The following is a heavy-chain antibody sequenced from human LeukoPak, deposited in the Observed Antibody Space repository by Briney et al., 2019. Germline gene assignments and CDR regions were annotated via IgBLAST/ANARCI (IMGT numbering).Heavy chain of an antibody. Sequence: GGSLRLSCAASGFTFSSYSMNWVRQAPGKGLEWVPLIYSGGVTYYADSVKGRFIISRDNSKNTLFLQMNSLRAEDTAVYYCARAPSGWSDYWYFDLWGRGTLVTVSS. CDR1: GFTFSSYS. V-gene: IGHV3-53*01. CDR3: ARAPSGWSDYWYFDL. J-gene: IGHJ2*01. CDR2: IYSGGVT. D-gene: IGHD6-19*01.